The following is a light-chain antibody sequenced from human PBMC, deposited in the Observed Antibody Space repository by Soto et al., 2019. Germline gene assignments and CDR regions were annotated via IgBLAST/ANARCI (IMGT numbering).Light chain of an antibody. V-gene: IGKV1-6*01. Sequence: AIQMTQSPSSLPASVGDRVTITCRASQGIGNDLGWYQQKPGKAPRLLIFAASSLQSGVPSRFSGSGSGTDFTLTISSLQPEDFATYYCLQESNYPRTFGQGTKVDIK. CDR3: LQESNYPRT. CDR2: AAS. CDR1: QGIGND. J-gene: IGKJ1*01.